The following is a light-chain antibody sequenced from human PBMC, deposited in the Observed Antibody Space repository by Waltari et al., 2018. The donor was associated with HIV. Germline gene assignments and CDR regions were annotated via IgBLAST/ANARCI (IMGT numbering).Light chain of an antibody. CDR2: DVS. Sequence: QSALTQPASVSGSPGQSITISCTGTSSDVGGYNFVSWYQQHPGKAPKLMIYDVSNRPSGFSNRFSGSKSGNTASLTISGLQAEDEGDYYCSSYTSSSTVVFGGGTKLTVL. J-gene: IGLJ2*01. CDR1: SSDVGGYNF. V-gene: IGLV2-14*01. CDR3: SSYTSSSTVV.